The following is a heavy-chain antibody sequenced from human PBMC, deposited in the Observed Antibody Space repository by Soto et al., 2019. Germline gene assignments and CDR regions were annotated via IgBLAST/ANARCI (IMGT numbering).Heavy chain of an antibody. CDR1: GGSFSGYY. J-gene: IGHJ5*02. D-gene: IGHD2-15*01. CDR2: INRSGST. CDR3: ARELRYCSGGSCSNWFDP. V-gene: IGHV4-34*01. Sequence: NPSETLSLTCAVYGGSFSGYYWSWIRQPPGKGLEWIGEINRSGSTNYNPSLKSRVTISVDTSKYQFSLKLTSVTAADTAVYYCARELRYCSGGSCSNWFDPWGQGTLVTVSS.